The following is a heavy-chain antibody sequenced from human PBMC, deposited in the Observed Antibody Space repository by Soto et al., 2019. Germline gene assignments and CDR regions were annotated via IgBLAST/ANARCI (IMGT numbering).Heavy chain of an antibody. CDR1: GGSFSSGDYY. Sequence: SETLSLTCTVSGGSFSSGDYYWSWVRQPPGKGLEWIGYIYYTGSTINNPSLKSRVSISIDTSKTQFSLKLSSVTAADTAVYYCARIHFGDEPSYYYYGMDVWGQGTTVTVSS. CDR2: IYYTGST. V-gene: IGHV4-30-4*01. CDR3: ARIHFGDEPSYYYYGMDV. J-gene: IGHJ6*02. D-gene: IGHD4-17*01.